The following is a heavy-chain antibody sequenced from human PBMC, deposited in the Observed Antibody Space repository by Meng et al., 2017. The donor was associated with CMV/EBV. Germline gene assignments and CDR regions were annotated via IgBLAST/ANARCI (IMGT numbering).Heavy chain of an antibody. Sequence: GGSLRLSCAASGFTFSSYWMHWVRQAPGKGLVWVSRINSDGSSTSYADSVKGRFTISRDNAKNTLYLQMNSLRAEDTAVYYCARIGGWYSFDYWGQGTLVTVSS. CDR3: ARIGGWYSFDY. CDR2: INSDGSST. CDR1: GFTFSSYW. V-gene: IGHV3-74*01. J-gene: IGHJ4*02. D-gene: IGHD6-19*01.